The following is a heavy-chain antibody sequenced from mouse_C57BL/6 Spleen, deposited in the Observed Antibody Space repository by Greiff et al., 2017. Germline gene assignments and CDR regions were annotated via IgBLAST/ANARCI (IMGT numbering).Heavy chain of an antibody. Sequence: EVQLQQSGPELVKPGASVKISCKASGYTFTDYYMNWVKQSHGKSLEWIGDINPNNGGTSYNQKFKGKATLTVDKSSSTAYMELRSLTSEDSAVYYCARGDYGSRRFAYWGQGTLVTVSA. CDR1: GYTFTDYY. V-gene: IGHV1-26*01. CDR3: ARGDYGSRRFAY. D-gene: IGHD1-1*01. J-gene: IGHJ3*01. CDR2: INPNNGGT.